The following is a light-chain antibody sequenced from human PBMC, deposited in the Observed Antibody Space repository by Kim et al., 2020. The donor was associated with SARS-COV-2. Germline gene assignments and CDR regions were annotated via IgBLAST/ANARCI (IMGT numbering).Light chain of an antibody. CDR2: EDD. Sequence: NFMLTQPLSVSESPGKTVTISCTRSSGSIVDNYVQWYQQRPGGVPTAVIYEDDQRPSGVSDRFSGSIDNSSNSASLTISGLKTEDEADYYCQSYNRSNVVFGGGTQLTVL. V-gene: IGLV6-57*04. CDR1: SGSIVDNY. J-gene: IGLJ2*01. CDR3: QSYNRSNVV.